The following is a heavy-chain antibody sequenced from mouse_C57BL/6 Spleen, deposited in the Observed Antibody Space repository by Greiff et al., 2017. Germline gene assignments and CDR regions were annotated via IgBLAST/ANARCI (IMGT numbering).Heavy chain of an antibody. D-gene: IGHD1-1*01. CDR2: IDPSDSYT. CDR3: ARNYGSSRWYFDV. Sequence: QVQLKQPGAELVMPGASVKLSCKASGYTFTSYWMHWVKQRPGQGLEWIGEIDPSDSYTNYNQKFKGKSTLTVDKSSSTAYMQLSSLTSEDSAVYYCARNYGSSRWYFDVWGTGTTVTVSS. V-gene: IGHV1-69*01. CDR1: GYTFTSYW. J-gene: IGHJ1*03.